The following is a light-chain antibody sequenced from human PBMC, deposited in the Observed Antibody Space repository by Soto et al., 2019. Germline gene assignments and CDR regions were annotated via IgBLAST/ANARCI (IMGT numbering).Light chain of an antibody. Sequence: QSVLTQPASVSGSPGQSITISCTGTSSDVGGHNYVSWYQQNPGKAPKIMIFEVNRRASGVSHRFSGSKSGNTASLTISGLQAEDEADYYCNSYTSSSTWVFGGGTKLTVL. CDR2: EVN. V-gene: IGLV2-14*01. CDR1: SSDVGGHNY. CDR3: NSYTSSSTWV. J-gene: IGLJ3*02.